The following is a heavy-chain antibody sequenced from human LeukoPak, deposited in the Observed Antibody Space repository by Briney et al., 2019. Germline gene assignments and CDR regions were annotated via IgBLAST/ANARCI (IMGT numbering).Heavy chain of an antibody. V-gene: IGHV3-11*04. D-gene: IGHD3-10*01. CDR2: ISSSGSTI. Sequence: GGSLRLSCAASGFTFSDYYMSWIRQAPGKGLEWVSYISSSGSTIYYADSVKGRFTISRDNSKNTLYLQMNSLRAEDTAVYYCAKDGVLTMVRGVIGYWGQGTLVTVAS. J-gene: IGHJ4*02. CDR1: GFTFSDYY. CDR3: AKDGVLTMVRGVIGY.